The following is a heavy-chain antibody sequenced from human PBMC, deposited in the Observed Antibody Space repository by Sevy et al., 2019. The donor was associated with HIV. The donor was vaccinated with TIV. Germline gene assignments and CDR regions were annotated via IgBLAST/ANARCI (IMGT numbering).Heavy chain of an antibody. J-gene: IGHJ4*01. CDR3: AIDRRNYAGQYFDY. CDR2: ISSGSTYT. Sequence: GSLRLSCEVSGFTFSDFYMSWIRQAPGKGLEWVSDISSGSTYTKSADSVKGRFTISRDNARNSLYLQMNSLRVEDTAVYYCAIDRRNYAGQYFDYWGQGTLVTVSS. CDR1: GFTFSDFY. V-gene: IGHV3-11*06. D-gene: IGHD1-7*01.